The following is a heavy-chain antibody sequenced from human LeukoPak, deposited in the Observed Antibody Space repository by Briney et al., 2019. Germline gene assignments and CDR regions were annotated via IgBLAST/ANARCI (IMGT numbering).Heavy chain of an antibody. V-gene: IGHV4-39*02. J-gene: IGHJ4*02. CDR3: ARDTPLRYFDWLSAFDY. CDR1: GGSISGSSYY. CDR2: IYYSGST. D-gene: IGHD3-9*01. Sequence: SETLSLTCTVSGGSISGSSYYWGWIRQPPGKGLEWIGSIYYSGSTYYNPSVKSRVTISVDTSKNQFSLKLNSVTATDTAVYYCARDTPLRYFDWLSAFDYWGQGTLVTVSS.